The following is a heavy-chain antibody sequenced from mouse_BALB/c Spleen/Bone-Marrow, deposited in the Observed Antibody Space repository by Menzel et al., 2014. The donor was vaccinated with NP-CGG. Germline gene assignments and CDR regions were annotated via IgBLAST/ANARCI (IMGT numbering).Heavy chain of an antibody. CDR1: GYTFTSYW. V-gene: IGHV1S81*02. J-gene: IGHJ3*01. CDR3: AREKVYYGISWFAY. D-gene: IGHD2-1*01. CDR2: INPSNGRT. Sequence: VQLQQSGAELVQPGASVKLSCKASGYTFTSYWMHWVKQRPGQGLEWIGEINPSNGRTNYNEKFKSKATLTVDKSSSTTYMQISSLTSEDSAVYYCAREKVYYGISWFAYWGQGTLVTVSA.